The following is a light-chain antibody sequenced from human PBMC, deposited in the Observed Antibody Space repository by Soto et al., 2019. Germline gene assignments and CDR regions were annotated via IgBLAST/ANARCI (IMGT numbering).Light chain of an antibody. CDR2: AAS. CDR3: QQSYSTHTIT. J-gene: IGKJ5*01. V-gene: IGKV1-39*01. Sequence: IQMTLSPSSLSASVGYIFTIACRASQSISSYLNWYQQKPGKAPKLLVYAASSLQSGVPSRFSGSGSGTDFTLTISSLKTEDFANYYCQQSYSTHTITFGQGTRLEIK. CDR1: QSISSY.